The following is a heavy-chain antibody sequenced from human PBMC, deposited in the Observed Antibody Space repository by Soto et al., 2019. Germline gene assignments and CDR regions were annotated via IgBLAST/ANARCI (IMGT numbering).Heavy chain of an antibody. V-gene: IGHV4-31*11. J-gene: IGHJ6*02. Sequence: QLQLRESGPGRVEPSQTLSLTCAVSGGSISSGAFYWRWIRQLPGKGLEWIGYIANNGGAYYNPSPRGRVNMSIEASDNQLSLRLHALTAADAAVYYCARALGGVSASGMDVGGQGTTVTVSS. CDR1: GGSISSGAFY. D-gene: IGHD3-3*01. CDR3: ARALGGVSASGMDV. CDR2: IANNGGA.